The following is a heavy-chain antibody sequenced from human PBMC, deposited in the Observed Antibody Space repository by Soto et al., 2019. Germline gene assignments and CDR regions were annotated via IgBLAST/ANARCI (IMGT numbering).Heavy chain of an antibody. D-gene: IGHD5-18*01. CDR2: IYYSGST. V-gene: IGHV4-30-4*01. Sequence: ASGTLSLPCTVSGGSLSSGGYYWSLIRQTPGKGLEWIGYIYYSGSTYYNPSLKSRVTISVDTSKNQFSLKLSSVTAADTAVYYCARSGYSYGPNPLLYWGQGTLVTVSS. J-gene: IGHJ4*02. CDR1: GGSLSSGGYY. CDR3: ARSGYSYGPNPLLY.